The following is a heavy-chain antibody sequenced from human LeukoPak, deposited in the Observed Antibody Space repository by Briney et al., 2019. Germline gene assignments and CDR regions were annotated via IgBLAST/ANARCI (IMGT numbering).Heavy chain of an antibody. V-gene: IGHV3-21*01. D-gene: IGHD6-19*01. CDR1: GSTFSSYS. Sequence: GGSLRLSCAASGSTFSSYSMNWVRQAPGKGLEWVSSISSSSSYIYYADSVKGRFSISRDNAKNSLYLQMNSLRAEDTAAYYCARPRAVAGGGYDYWGQGTLVTVSS. CDR2: ISSSSSYI. J-gene: IGHJ4*02. CDR3: ARPRAVAGGGYDY.